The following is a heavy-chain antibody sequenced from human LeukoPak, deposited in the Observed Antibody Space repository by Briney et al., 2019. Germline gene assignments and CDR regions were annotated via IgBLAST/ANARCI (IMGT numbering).Heavy chain of an antibody. V-gene: IGHV3-20*04. D-gene: IGHD3-10*01. CDR1: GFTVSSNY. Sequence: GGSLRLSCAASGFTVSSNYMSWVRQAPGEGLEWVSGINWNGGSTGYADSVKGRFTISRDNAKNSLYLQMNSLRAEDTALYYCASSWGGSYYLGFDYWGQGALVTVPS. J-gene: IGHJ4*02. CDR2: INWNGGST. CDR3: ASSWGGSYYLGFDY.